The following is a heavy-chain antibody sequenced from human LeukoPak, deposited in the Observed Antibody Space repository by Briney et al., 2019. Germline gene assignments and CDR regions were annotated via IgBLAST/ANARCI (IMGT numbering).Heavy chain of an antibody. CDR1: GFTFTNFA. J-gene: IGHJ4*02. CDR3: AKDTYLWNYYDSSGPDY. D-gene: IGHD3-22*01. Sequence: PGGSLRLSCAASGFTFTNFAMTWVRQAPGKGLEWVAATVGIGPDTYHADSVKGRFTTSRDNSKNILYLQMNSLRAEDTAVYYCAKDTYLWNYYDSSGPDYWGQGTLVTVSS. V-gene: IGHV3-23*01. CDR2: TVGIGPDT.